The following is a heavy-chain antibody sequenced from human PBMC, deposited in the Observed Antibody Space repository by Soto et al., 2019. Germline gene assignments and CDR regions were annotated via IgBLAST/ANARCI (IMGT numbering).Heavy chain of an antibody. CDR2: ISSNSAYI. V-gene: IGHV3-21*01. CDR1: GFTFRSFT. Sequence: GESLKISCAASGFTFRSFTMNWVRQAPGKGLEWVSTISSNSAYIYYTDALRGRFTTSRDNAKNSLHLQMNSLRAEDTAVYYCTRDASRDSSARGWFDPWGPGTLVTVSS. D-gene: IGHD6-13*01. J-gene: IGHJ5*02. CDR3: TRDASRDSSARGWFDP.